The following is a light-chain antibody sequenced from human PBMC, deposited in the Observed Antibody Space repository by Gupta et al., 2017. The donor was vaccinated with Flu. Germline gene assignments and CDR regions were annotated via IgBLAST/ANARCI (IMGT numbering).Light chain of an antibody. V-gene: IGLV3-1*01. CDR2: QDS. CDR1: KLADQY. Sequence: CSGNKLADQYACWYQQKPGQSPLLVIYQDSKRPSGIPERFSGSNSGNTATLTISGTRAVDEADYYCQAWDSSTAVFGGGTKLTVL. J-gene: IGLJ2*01. CDR3: QAWDSSTAV.